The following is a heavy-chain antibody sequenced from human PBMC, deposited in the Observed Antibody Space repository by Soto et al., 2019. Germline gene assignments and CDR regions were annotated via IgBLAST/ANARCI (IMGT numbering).Heavy chain of an antibody. CDR1: GFTFSLYG. V-gene: IGHV3-30*18. CDR3: AKDSGYSGYDVYDYYYGMDV. D-gene: IGHD5-12*01. CDR2: TSYDGSNK. Sequence: QVQLVESGGGVVQPGRSLRLSCAASGFTFSLYGMHWVRQAPGKGLEWVAVTSYDGSNKYYADSVKGRFNISRDNSKNTLYLQKNSLRVEDTAVYYCAKDSGYSGYDVYDYYYGMDVWGQGNTVTVSS. J-gene: IGHJ6*01.